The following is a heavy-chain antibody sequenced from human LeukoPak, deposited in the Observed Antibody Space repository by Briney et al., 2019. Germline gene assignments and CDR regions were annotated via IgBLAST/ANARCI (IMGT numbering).Heavy chain of an antibody. J-gene: IGHJ4*02. CDR1: GFTFSSYE. D-gene: IGHD2-15*01. V-gene: IGHV3-48*03. CDR3: ARGLPREVFDY. Sequence: GGSLRLSCAASGFTFSSYEMNWVRQAPGKGLEWVSYISSSGSTIYYADSVKGRFTISRANSKNTVYLQMNSLRDEDTAVYYCARGLPREVFDYWGQGTLVTVSS. CDR2: ISSSGSTI.